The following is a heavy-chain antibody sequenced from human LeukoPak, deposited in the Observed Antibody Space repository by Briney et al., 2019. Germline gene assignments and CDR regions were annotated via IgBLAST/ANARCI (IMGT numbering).Heavy chain of an antibody. CDR2: IIPIFGTA. CDR3: ARTTDSSSRGGDY. CDR1: GGTFSSYA. Sequence: SVKVSCKASGGTFSSYAISWVRQAPGQGLEWMGGIIPIFGTANYAQKFQGRVTITTDESTSTAYMELRSLRSDDTAVYYCARTTDSSSRGGDYWGQGTLVTVSS. V-gene: IGHV1-69*05. J-gene: IGHJ4*02. D-gene: IGHD6-13*01.